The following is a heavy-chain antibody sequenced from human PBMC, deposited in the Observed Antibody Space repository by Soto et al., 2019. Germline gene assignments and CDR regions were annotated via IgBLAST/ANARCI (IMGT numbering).Heavy chain of an antibody. V-gene: IGHV4-31*03. CDR2: MYHSGNT. J-gene: IGHJ5*02. CDR1: GASITSDDFY. D-gene: IGHD3-22*01. Sequence: SETLSLTCTVSGASITSDDFYCSWIRQHPGKGLEWIGYMYHSGNTYYNPSLRSRLIMSMDPSKNQFSLRLTSVTAADTAVYYCVKYYYDSSGLNWFDPWGPGTLVTVSS. CDR3: VKYYYDSSGLNWFDP.